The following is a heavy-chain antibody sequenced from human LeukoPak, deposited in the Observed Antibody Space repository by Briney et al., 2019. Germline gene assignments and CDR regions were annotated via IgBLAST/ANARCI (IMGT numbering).Heavy chain of an antibody. D-gene: IGHD3-3*01. CDR2: IRYDGSNK. V-gene: IGHV3-30*02. CDR1: GFTFSSYG. Sequence: GGSLRLSCAASGFTFSSYGMHWVRQAPGKGLEWVAFIRYDGSNKYYADSVKGRFTISRDNSKNTLYLQMNSLRAEDTAVYYCAKGVSYYDFWSGIRGAFDIWGQGTMVTVSS. CDR3: AKGVSYYDFWSGIRGAFDI. J-gene: IGHJ3*02.